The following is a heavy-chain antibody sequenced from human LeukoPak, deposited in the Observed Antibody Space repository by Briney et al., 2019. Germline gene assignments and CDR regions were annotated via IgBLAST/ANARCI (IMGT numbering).Heavy chain of an antibody. CDR3: SRHTPSYYDYFDY. CDR1: GGSIITYY. CDR2: IYYSGST. D-gene: IGHD3-16*01. Sequence: SQTLSLTCSVSGGSIITYYWSWVRQPPGKGLEWIGYIYYSGSTNYNPSLKSRVTISLDTSKNQFSLKLSSVTAADSAVYYCSRHTPSYYDYFDYWGQGTLVTVSS. V-gene: IGHV4-59*08. J-gene: IGHJ4*02.